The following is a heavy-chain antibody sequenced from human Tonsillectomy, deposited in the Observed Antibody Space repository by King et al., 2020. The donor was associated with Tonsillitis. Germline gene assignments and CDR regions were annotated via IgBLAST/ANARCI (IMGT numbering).Heavy chain of an antibody. J-gene: IGHJ6*03. D-gene: IGHD6-19*01. CDR3: ARLVGSGWTYYYYMDV. CDR1: GYSFTNYW. CDR2: IYPGDSDT. V-gene: IGHV5-51*01. Sequence: VQLVESGAEVKKPGESLKISCKGSGYSFTNYWIGWVRQMPGKGLEWMGIIYPGDSDTRYSPSFQGQVTISADKSISTASLQWSSLKASDSAMYYCARLVGSGWTYYYYMDVWGKGTTVTVSS.